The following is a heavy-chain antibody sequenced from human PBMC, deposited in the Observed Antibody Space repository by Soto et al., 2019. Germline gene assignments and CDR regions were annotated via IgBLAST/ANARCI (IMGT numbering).Heavy chain of an antibody. J-gene: IGHJ6*02. V-gene: IGHV4-34*01. CDR2: INHSGST. CDR1: GGSFSGYY. Sequence: PSATLSLTCAVYGGSFSGYYWSWIRQPPGKGLEWIGEINHSGSTNYNPSLKSRVTISVDTSKNQFSLKLSSVTAADTAVYYCARGFGITGTPAAYYYGMDVWGQGTTVTVSS. D-gene: IGHD1-7*01. CDR3: ARGFGITGTPAAYYYGMDV.